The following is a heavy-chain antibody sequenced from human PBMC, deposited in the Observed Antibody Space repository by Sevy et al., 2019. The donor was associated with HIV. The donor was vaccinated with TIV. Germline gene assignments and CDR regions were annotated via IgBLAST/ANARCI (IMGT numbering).Heavy chain of an antibody. D-gene: IGHD3-3*01. J-gene: IGHJ6*02. CDR1: GFRFSDYG. V-gene: IGHV3-30*02. CDR2: IRFDGSMK. Sequence: GGSLRLSCAASGFRFSDYGMHWVRQAPGKGLEWVSLIRFDGSMKYIADSVKGRFTISRDKVKVTLYLQMDRLRPEDTAVYYCAKDHYDYRTGYYGYYGMDVWGQGTTVTVSS. CDR3: AKDHYDYRTGYYGYYGMDV.